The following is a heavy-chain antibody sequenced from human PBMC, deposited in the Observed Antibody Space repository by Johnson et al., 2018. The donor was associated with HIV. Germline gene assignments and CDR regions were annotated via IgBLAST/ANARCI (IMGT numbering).Heavy chain of an antibody. CDR2: IRFDGSNK. J-gene: IGHJ3*01. V-gene: IGHV3-30*02. CDR1: GFTFSSYA. Sequence: SGFTFSSYAMHWVRPAPGKGLEWVAFIRFDGSNKYYADSVKGRFTISRHSSKNTLYLQMTSLRAEDPAVYYCAKGSRLSIFGVVPYTFDFWGQGTMVTVSS. CDR3: AKGSRLSIFGVVPYTFDF. D-gene: IGHD3-3*02.